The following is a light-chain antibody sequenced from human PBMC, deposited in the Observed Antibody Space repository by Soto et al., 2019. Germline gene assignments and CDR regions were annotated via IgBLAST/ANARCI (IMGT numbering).Light chain of an antibody. CDR3: QQYGSSPWT. Sequence: VMSQSPATLSVSPEERATLSCRASQSVSSNLAWYQQKPGQAPRLLIYGASSRATGIPDRFSGSGSGTDFTLTISRLEPEDFAVYYCQQYGSSPWTFGQGTKVDIK. J-gene: IGKJ1*01. CDR1: QSVSSN. CDR2: GAS. V-gene: IGKV3-20*01.